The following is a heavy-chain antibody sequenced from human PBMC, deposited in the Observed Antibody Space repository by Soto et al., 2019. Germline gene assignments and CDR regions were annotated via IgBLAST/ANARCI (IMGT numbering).Heavy chain of an antibody. V-gene: IGHV4-59*01. CDR1: GGSISSYY. CDR2: IYYSGST. Sequence: QVQLQESGPGLVKPSETLSLTCTVSGGSISSYYWSWIRKPPGKGLEWIGYIYYSGSTNYNPSLKRRVTISVDTSKNQFSLKLSSVTAADTAVYYCARAYNWNRKHFDYWGQGTLVTVSS. CDR3: ARAYNWNRKHFDY. D-gene: IGHD1-20*01. J-gene: IGHJ4*02.